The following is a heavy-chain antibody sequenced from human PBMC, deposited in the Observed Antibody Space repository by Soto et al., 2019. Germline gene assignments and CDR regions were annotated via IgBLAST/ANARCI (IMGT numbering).Heavy chain of an antibody. CDR2: IYYSGST. CDR3: ARVNSSRMVITENWFDP. Sequence: QVQLQESGPGLVKPSQTLSLTCTVSGGSISSGGYYWSWIRQHPGKGLEWIGYIYYSGSTYYNPSLKSRVTISVDTSKNQLSLKLSSVTAADTAVYYCARVNSSRMVITENWFDPWGQGTLVTVSS. D-gene: IGHD3-22*01. J-gene: IGHJ5*02. V-gene: IGHV4-31*03. CDR1: GGSISSGGYY.